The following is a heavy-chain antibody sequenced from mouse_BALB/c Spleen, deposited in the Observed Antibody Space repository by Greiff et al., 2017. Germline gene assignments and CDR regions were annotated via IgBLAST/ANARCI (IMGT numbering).Heavy chain of an antibody. D-gene: IGHD2-3*01. V-gene: IGHV5-17*02. CDR2: ISSGSSTI. J-gene: IGHJ3*01. Sequence: DVMLVESGGGLVQPGGSRKLSCAASGFTFSSFGMHWVRQAPEKGLEWVAYISSGSSTIYYADTVKGRFTISRDNPKNALFLQMTSLRSEDTAMYYCARGLLGGFAYWGQGTLVTVSA. CDR3: ARGLLGGFAY. CDR1: GFTFSSFG.